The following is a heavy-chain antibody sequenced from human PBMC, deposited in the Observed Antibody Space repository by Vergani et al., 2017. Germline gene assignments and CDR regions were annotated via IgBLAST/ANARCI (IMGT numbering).Heavy chain of an antibody. J-gene: IGHJ4*02. CDR1: GFTFSSYA. CDR3: ARGPRGSLYCSSTSCYIWRFDY. V-gene: IGHV3-30-3*01. Sequence: QVQLVESGGGVVQPGRSLRLSCAASGFTFSSYAMHWVRQAPGKGLEWVAVISYDGSNKYYADSVKGRFTISRDNSKNTLYLQMNSLRAEDTAVYYCARGPRGSLYCSSTSCYIWRFDYWGQGTLVTDSS. CDR2: ISYDGSNK. D-gene: IGHD2-2*02.